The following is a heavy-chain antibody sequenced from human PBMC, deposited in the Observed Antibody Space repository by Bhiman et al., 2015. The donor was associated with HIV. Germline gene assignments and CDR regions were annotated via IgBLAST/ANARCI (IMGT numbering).Heavy chain of an antibody. CDR3: AREGAGEYPGAFDI. CDR2: ISYNGGNK. Sequence: QVQLVESGGGVVQPGRSLRLSCAASGFTFGSSAIHWVRQAPGKGLDWVAAISYNGGNKYYADFVKGRFTISRDTSKNTLYLQMNSLRADDTAVYYCAREGAGEYPGAFDIWGQGTMVTVSS. CDR1: GFTFGSSA. J-gene: IGHJ3*02. D-gene: IGHD2/OR15-2a*01. V-gene: IGHV3-30*04.